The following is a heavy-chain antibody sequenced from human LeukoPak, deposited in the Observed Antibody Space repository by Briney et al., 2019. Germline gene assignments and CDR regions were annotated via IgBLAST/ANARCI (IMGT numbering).Heavy chain of an antibody. CDR2: IYHSGST. CDR3: ARDDSDYGDYARFDP. V-gene: IGHV4-38-2*02. CDR1: GYSISSGYY. Sequence: SETLSLTCAVSGYSISSGYYWGWIRQPPGKGLEWIGSIYHSGSTYYNPSLKGRVTISVDTSKNQFSLKLSSVTAADTAVYYCARDDSDYGDYARFDPWGQGTLGTVSS. J-gene: IGHJ5*02. D-gene: IGHD4-17*01.